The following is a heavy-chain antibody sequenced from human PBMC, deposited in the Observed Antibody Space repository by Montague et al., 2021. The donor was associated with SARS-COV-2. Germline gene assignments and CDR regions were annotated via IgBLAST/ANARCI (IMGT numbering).Heavy chain of an antibody. CDR2: IDYSGST. CDR1: GGSISSYY. V-gene: IGHV4-59*13. Sequence: SETLSLTCTVSGGSISSYYWSWIRQPPGKGLEWIGYIDYSGSTNYNPSLKSRVTISVDTSKNQFSLKLSSVTAADTAVYYCARGFDAWGQGTLVTVSS. J-gene: IGHJ4*02. CDR3: ARGFDA.